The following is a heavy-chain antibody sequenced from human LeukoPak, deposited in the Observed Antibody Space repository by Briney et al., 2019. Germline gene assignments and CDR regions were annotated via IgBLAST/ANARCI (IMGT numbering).Heavy chain of an antibody. Sequence: PSETLSLTCTVSGDSISSYYWSWIRQPPGKGLEWIGEINHSGSTNYNPSLKSRVTISVDTSKNQFSLKLSSVTAADTAVYYCARRHRGPLGYWGQGTLVTVSS. CDR3: ARRHRGPLGY. V-gene: IGHV4-34*01. CDR2: INHSGST. CDR1: GDSISSYY. J-gene: IGHJ4*02.